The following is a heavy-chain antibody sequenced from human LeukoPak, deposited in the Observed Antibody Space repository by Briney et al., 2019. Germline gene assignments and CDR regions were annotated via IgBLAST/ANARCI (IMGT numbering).Heavy chain of an antibody. CDR3: ANEEPNWNYEMGY. V-gene: IGHV3-23*01. CDR1: XFTXXXXA. Sequence: RLSXXXXXFTXXXXAMXXXXXXXXXXLXXVSAISGSGGSTYYADSVKGRFTISRDNSKNTLYLQMNSLRAEDTAVYYCANEEPNWNYEMGYWGQGTLVTVSS. D-gene: IGHD1-7*01. CDR2: ISGSGGST. J-gene: IGHJ4*02.